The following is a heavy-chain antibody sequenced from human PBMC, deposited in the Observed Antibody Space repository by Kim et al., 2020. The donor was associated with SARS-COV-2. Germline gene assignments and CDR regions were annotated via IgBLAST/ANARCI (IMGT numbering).Heavy chain of an antibody. CDR1: GFIFRKSW. CDR2: ISPDGSNI. J-gene: IGHJ4*02. V-gene: IGHV3-7*03. Sequence: GGSLRLSCAASGFIFRKSWMNWVRQPPGQGLEFVANISPDGSNINYVHSVKGRFTISRDDAKNSLYLQMSSLRAEDTAVYYCATDSHYSTFDFWSQGTLVTVSS. CDR3: ATDSHYSTFDF. D-gene: IGHD4-4*01.